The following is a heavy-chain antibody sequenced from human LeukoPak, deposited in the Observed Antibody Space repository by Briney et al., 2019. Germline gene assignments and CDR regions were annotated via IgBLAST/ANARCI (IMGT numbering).Heavy chain of an antibody. Sequence: SETLSLTCTVSGGSISSYYWSWIRQPPGKGLEWIGYIYYTGSTNYNPSLKSRVTISVDTSKNQFSLKLSSVTAADTAVYYCARVGGTRYFDYWGQGTLVTVSS. CDR3: ARVGGTRYFDY. V-gene: IGHV4-59*01. J-gene: IGHJ4*02. CDR1: GGSISSYY. CDR2: IYYTGST. D-gene: IGHD1-26*01.